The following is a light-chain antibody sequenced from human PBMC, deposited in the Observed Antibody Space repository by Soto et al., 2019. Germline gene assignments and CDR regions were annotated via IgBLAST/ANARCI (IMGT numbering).Light chain of an antibody. CDR3: QQRSNWPRT. J-gene: IGKJ1*01. CDR1: QSVSSY. CDR2: DAS. V-gene: IGKV3-11*01. Sequence: EIVLTQSPATLSSSPGERATLSCRASQSVSSYLAWYQPKPGQAPRLLIYDASDRATGIPARFSGSGSGTDFTLTISSLEPEDFAVYYCQQRSNWPRTFGQGTKVEIK.